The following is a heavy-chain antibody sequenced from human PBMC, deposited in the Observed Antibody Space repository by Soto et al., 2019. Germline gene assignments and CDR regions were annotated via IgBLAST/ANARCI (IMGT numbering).Heavy chain of an antibody. CDR1: GYSFAGYW. J-gene: IGHJ4*02. D-gene: IGHD3-22*01. CDR2: IDPSDSQT. Sequence: GESLKISCKGSGYSFAGYWITWVRQKPGKSLEWMGRIDPSDSQTYYSPSFRGHVTISVTKSITTVFLQWSSLMASDTAMYYCARQIYDSDTGPNFQYYFDSWGQGTPVTVSS. CDR3: ARQIYDSDTGPNFQYYFDS. V-gene: IGHV5-10-1*01.